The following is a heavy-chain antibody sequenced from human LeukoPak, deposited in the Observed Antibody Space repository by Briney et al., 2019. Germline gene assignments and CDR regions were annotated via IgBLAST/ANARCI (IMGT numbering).Heavy chain of an antibody. CDR3: ANLQKGNYKANF. J-gene: IGHJ4*02. CDR2: VTASSDNI. Sequence: GGSLRLSCVGSGFAFSSYHLSWVRQIPGKGLDWLSVVTASSDNIYYADSARGRFTISRDNSKDTLYLQMNGLRAGDSALYYCANLQKGNYKANFWGQGTLVTVSS. D-gene: IGHD3-10*01. V-gene: IGHV3-23*01. CDR1: GFAFSSYH.